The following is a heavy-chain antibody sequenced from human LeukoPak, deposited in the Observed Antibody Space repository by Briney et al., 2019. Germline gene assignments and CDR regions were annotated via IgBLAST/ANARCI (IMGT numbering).Heavy chain of an antibody. D-gene: IGHD2-15*01. Sequence: SETLSLICAVYGGSFSGYYWRWIRQPPGKGLEWIGEINHSGSTNYNPSLKSRVTISVDTSKNQFSLKLSSVTAADTAVYYCARGVRRGYCSGGSCYSTFSAPHPYGMDVWGQGTTVTVSS. CDR3: ARGVRRGYCSGGSCYSTFSAPHPYGMDV. V-gene: IGHV4-34*01. CDR1: GGSFSGYY. J-gene: IGHJ6*02. CDR2: INHSGST.